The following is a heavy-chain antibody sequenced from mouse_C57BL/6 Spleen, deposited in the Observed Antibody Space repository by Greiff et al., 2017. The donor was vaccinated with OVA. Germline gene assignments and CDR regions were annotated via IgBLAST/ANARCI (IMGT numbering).Heavy chain of an antibody. CDR2: INPGSGGT. J-gene: IGHJ3*01. D-gene: IGHD6-1*02. CDR3: ARTPSPCAD. Sequence: VQLKESGAELVRPGTSVKVSCKASGYAFTNYLIEWVKQRPGQGLEWIGVINPGSGGTNYNEKFKGKATLTADKSSSTAYMQLSSLTSEDSAVYFCARTPSPCADWGQGTLVTVSA. CDR1: GYAFTNYL. V-gene: IGHV1-54*01.